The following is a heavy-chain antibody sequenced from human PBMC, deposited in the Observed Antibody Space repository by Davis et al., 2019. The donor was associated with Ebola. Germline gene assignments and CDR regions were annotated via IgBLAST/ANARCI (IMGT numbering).Heavy chain of an antibody. J-gene: IGHJ6*02. D-gene: IGHD4-17*01. CDR2: ISAYNGNT. Sequence: ASVKVSCKASGYTFTSYGISWVRQAPGQGLEWMGWISAYNGNTNYAQKLQGRVTMTTDTSTSTAYMELRSLRAEDTAVYYCARDHVTTVTHEGPYYYYYGMDVWGQGTTVTVSS. V-gene: IGHV1-18*01. CDR3: ARDHVTTVTHEGPYYYYYGMDV. CDR1: GYTFTSYG.